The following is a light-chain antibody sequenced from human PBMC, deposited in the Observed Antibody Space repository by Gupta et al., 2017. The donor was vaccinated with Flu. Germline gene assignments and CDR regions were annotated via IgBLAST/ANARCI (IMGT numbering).Light chain of an antibody. J-gene: IGLJ3*02. V-gene: IGLV1-40*01. Sequence: QSALSQPPSVSWAPGQRIMLSCPGSSSNLGAGHDVPWYQQLPGKAPKLLIYGNSNRPSGVPNRFSGSKSGTSASLAITGLQAEDGADYYCQSYDSSLSVWVFGGGTKLTVL. CDR1: SSNLGAGHD. CDR3: QSYDSSLSVWV. CDR2: GNS.